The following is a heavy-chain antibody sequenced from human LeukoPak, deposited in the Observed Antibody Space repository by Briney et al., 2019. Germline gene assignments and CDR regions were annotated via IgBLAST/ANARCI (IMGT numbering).Heavy chain of an antibody. J-gene: IGHJ4*02. Sequence: SETLSLTCTVSGGSISSYYWSWIRQPPGKGLEWIGYTYYSGSTNYNPSLKSRVTISVDTSKNQFSLKLSSVTAADTAVYYCARYQRCGDYIDYWGQGTLVTVSS. CDR3: ARYQRCGDYIDY. V-gene: IGHV4-59*01. CDR2: TYYSGST. D-gene: IGHD2-2*01. CDR1: GGSISSYY.